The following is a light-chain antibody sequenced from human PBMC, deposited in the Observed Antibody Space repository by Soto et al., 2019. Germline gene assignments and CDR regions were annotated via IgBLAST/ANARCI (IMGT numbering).Light chain of an antibody. Sequence: DIQMTQSPSSLFASVGDRVTVTCRASQSINIYLNWYQQKPGKAPTLLIYGASSLQSGVPSRFSGGGSRTDFTLTISALQPEDFATYYGQQSYRSPYTFGQGTKLEI. CDR1: QSINIY. J-gene: IGKJ2*01. V-gene: IGKV1-39*01. CDR3: QQSYRSPYT. CDR2: GAS.